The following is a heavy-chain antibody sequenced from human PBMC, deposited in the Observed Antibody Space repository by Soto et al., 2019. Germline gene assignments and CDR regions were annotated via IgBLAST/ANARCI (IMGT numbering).Heavy chain of an antibody. V-gene: IGHV4-34*01. CDR2: INHSGST. D-gene: IGHD2-2*01. CDR1: GGSFSGYY. J-gene: IGHJ5*02. CDR3: ARGSSCSSTSCYGDSDNWFDP. Sequence: SETLSLTCAVYGGSFSGYYWSWIRQPPGKGLEWIGEINHSGSTNYNPSLKSRVTISVDTSKNQFSLKLSSVTAADTAVYYCARGSSCSSTSCYGDSDNWFDPWGQGTLVTVSS.